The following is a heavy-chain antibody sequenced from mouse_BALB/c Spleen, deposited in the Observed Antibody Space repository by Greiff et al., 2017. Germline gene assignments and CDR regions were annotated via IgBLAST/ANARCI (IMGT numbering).Heavy chain of an antibody. CDR2: INPSSGYT. Sequence: QVQLQQSAAELARPGASVKMSCKASGYTFTSYTMHWVKQRPGQGLEWIGYINPSSGYTEYNQKFKDKTTLTADKSSSTAYMQLSSLTSEDSAVYYCARAIYYGYLYAMDYWGQGTSVTVSS. CDR3: ARAIYYGYLYAMDY. J-gene: IGHJ4*01. V-gene: IGHV1-4*02. D-gene: IGHD2-2*01. CDR1: GYTFTSYT.